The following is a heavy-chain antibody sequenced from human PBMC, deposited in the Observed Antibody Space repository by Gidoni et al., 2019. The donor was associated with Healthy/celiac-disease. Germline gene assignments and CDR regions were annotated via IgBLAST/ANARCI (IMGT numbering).Heavy chain of an antibody. CDR1: GGSFSSSY. J-gene: IGHJ4*02. CDR3: ARGELWLDY. D-gene: IGHD3-16*01. Sequence: QVQLQQWGAGLLKPSETLSLTCAVYGGSFSSSYWSWIRQPPGKGLEWIGEINHSGSTNYNPSLKSRVTISVDTSKNQFSLKLSSVTAADTAVYYCARGELWLDYWGQGTLVTVSS. CDR2: INHSGST. V-gene: IGHV4-34*01.